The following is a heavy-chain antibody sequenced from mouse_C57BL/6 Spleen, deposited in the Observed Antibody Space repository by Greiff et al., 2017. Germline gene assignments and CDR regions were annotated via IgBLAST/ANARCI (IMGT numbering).Heavy chain of an antibody. CDR3: TRWEAWYAY. J-gene: IGHJ3*01. CDR1: GFTFTDYE. Sequence: QVQLHQSGAELVRPGASVTLSCKASGFTFTDYEMHWVKQTPVHGLEWIGAIDPETGVTAYNQKFKGKAILTADKSSITAYMELRSLTSEDSAVYYGTRWEAWYAYWGQGTLVTVSA. CDR2: IDPETGVT. D-gene: IGHD4-1*01. V-gene: IGHV1-15*01.